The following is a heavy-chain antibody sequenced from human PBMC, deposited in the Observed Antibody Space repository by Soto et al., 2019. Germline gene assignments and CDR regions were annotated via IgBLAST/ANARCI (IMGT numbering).Heavy chain of an antibody. D-gene: IGHD4-17*01. CDR3: ASSEHDYGGPFDY. CDR2: VNPILSMS. V-gene: IGHV1-69*02. Sequence: VASVKVSCKASGDTFSFYTINWVRQAPGLGLEWMGRVNPILSMSNYAQKFQGRVTMTADKSTSTAYMELSSLRSEDTAVYYCASSEHDYGGPFDYWGQGTLVTVSS. J-gene: IGHJ4*02. CDR1: GDTFSFYT.